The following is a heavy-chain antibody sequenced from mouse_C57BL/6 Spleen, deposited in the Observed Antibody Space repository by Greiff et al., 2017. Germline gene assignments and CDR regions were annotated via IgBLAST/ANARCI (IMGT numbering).Heavy chain of an antibody. CDR1: GYTFTSSW. J-gene: IGHJ4*01. CDR3: ARSSGHAMDY. D-gene: IGHD3-1*01. Sequence: QVHLQQPGPDLVKPGASVKFSCKASGYTFTSSWMPWVKQGPGQGLEWIGMINPNGGNTNNNGKCKGKATLTVDKSSSTAYMQLSSLTSEDSAVYFCARSSGHAMDYWGQGTSVTVSS. V-gene: IGHV1-64*01. CDR2: INPNGGNT.